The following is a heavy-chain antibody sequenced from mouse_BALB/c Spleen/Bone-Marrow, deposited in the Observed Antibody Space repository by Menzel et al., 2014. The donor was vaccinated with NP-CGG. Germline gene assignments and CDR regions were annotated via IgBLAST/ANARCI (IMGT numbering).Heavy chain of an antibody. CDR2: IDTSDSYT. D-gene: IGHD2-14*01. V-gene: IGHV1-69*01. Sequence: VQLQQSGAELVMPGASVKMSCKASGHTFTDYWMHWVKQRPGQGLEWIGVIDTSDSYTSYNQKFKGKATLTVDESSSTAYMQLSSLTSEDSAVYYCARSDYRYDPFAYWGQGTLVTVSA. J-gene: IGHJ3*01. CDR3: ARSDYRYDPFAY. CDR1: GHTFTDYW.